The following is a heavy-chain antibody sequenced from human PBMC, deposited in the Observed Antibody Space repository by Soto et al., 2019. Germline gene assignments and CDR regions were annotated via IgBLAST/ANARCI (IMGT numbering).Heavy chain of an antibody. D-gene: IGHD4-17*01. J-gene: IGHJ6*02. CDR3: AKDMDYGDYYDYGMDV. V-gene: IGHV3-9*01. CDR2: ISWNSGSI. CDR1: GFTFDDYA. Sequence: GGSLRLSCAASGFTFDDYAMHWVRQAPGKGLEWVSGISWNSGSIGYADSVKGRFTISRDNAKNSLYLQMNSLRAEDTALYYCAKDMDYGDYYDYGMDVWGQGTTVTVSS.